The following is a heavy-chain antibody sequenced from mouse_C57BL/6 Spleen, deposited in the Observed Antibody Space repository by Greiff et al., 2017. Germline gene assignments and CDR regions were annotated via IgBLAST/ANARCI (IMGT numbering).Heavy chain of an antibody. V-gene: IGHV5-17*01. D-gene: IGHD2-5*01. Sequence: DVKLVESGGGLVKPGGSLKLSCAASGFTFSDYGMHWVRQAPEKGLEWVAYISSGSSTIYYADTVKGRFTISRDNAKNTLFLQMTSLRSEDTAMYYCARDYSNTWFAYWGQGTLVTVSA. CDR3: ARDYSNTWFAY. CDR2: ISSGSSTI. J-gene: IGHJ3*01. CDR1: GFTFSDYG.